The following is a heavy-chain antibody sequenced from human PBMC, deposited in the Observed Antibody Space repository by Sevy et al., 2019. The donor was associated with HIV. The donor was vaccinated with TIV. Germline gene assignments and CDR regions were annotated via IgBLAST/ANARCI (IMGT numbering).Heavy chain of an antibody. CDR3: AKGCDSDSLGPDTLDI. CDR1: GFRFSSFA. CDR2: ICGGDGST. D-gene: IGHD1-26*01. Sequence: GGSLRLSCAASGFRFSSFAMIWVRQAPGKGLEWVSEICGGDGSTYYADSVQGWFTISRDNSKNTVYLQMSSLRAEDTALYYCAKGCDSDSLGPDTLDIWGQGTMVSASS. J-gene: IGHJ3*02. V-gene: IGHV3-23*01.